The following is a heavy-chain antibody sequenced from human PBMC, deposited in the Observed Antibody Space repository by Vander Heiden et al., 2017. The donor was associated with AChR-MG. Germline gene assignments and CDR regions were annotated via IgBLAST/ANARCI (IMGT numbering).Heavy chain of an antibody. CDR2: IYYSGST. CDR1: GGSISSGGYY. CDR3: ARGWGIVVVPAAANFDY. V-gene: IGHV4-31*03. J-gene: IGHJ4*02. Sequence: QVQLQESGPGLVKPSPTLSLTCTVSGGSISSGGYYWSWIRQHPGKGLEWIGYIYYSGSTYYNPSLKSRVTISVDTSKNQFSLKLSSVTAADTAVYYCARGWGIVVVPAAANFDYWGQGTLVTVSS. D-gene: IGHD2-2*01.